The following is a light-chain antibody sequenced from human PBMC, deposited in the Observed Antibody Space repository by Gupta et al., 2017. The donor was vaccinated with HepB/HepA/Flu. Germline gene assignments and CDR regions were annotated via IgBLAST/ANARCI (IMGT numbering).Light chain of an antibody. V-gene: IGKV4-1*01. Sequence: DIVMTQSPDSLAVSLGERATINCKYSQSILYSSNNKNYLVWYQQKPGQPPKLLIYWASTRESGVPDRFSGSGSGADFSLTISSLQAEDVAVYYCQQYYSIPFTFGPGTKVEIK. CDR3: QQYYSIPFT. CDR2: WAS. CDR1: QSILYSSNNKNY. J-gene: IGKJ3*01.